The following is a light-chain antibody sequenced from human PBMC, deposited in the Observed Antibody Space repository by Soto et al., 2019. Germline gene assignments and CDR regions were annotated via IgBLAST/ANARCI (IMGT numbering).Light chain of an antibody. CDR2: LGS. J-gene: IGKJ1*01. CDR1: QSLLHSNGYDY. Sequence: DIVMTQSPLSLPVTPGESASISCRSSQSLLHSNGYDYLDWYLQKPGQSPQLLIYLGSNRASGVPDRFSGSGSGTDFTLRISRMEAEDVGVYYCMQALQTPPTFGQGTKVDIK. CDR3: MQALQTPPT. V-gene: IGKV2-28*01.